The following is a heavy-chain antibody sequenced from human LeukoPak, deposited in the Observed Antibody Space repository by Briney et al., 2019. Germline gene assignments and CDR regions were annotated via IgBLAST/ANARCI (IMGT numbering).Heavy chain of an antibody. CDR1: GFTFSSYG. CDR2: IWYDGSNK. D-gene: IGHD2-8*01. Sequence: GGSLRLSCAASGFTFSSYGMHWVRQAPGKGLEWVAVIWYDGSNKYYADSVKGRFTISRDNSKNTLYLQMNSLRAEDTAVYYCARDQMVYANYYYGMDVWGQGTTVTVSS. V-gene: IGHV3-33*01. CDR3: ARDQMVYANYYYGMDV. J-gene: IGHJ6*02.